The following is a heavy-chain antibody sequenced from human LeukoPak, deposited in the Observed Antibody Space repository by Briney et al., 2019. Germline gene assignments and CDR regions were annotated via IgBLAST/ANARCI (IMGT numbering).Heavy chain of an antibody. D-gene: IGHD5-12*01. CDR2: FTTGGST. Sequence: SETLSLTCTVSCASISSGSYHWSWIRQPAGKGLEWIGRFTTGGSTKYNPSLKSRATISLDNSNNQFSLKLSSVTAADTALYYCARDSVDGYAFFDYWGQGNLVTVSS. CDR3: ARDSVDGYAFFDY. CDR1: CASISSGSYH. V-gene: IGHV4-61*02. J-gene: IGHJ4*02.